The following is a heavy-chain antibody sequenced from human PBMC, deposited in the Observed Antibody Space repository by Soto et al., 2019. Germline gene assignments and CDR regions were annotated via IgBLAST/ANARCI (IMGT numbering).Heavy chain of an antibody. CDR1: GYTFTSYG. CDR2: ISAYDGNT. V-gene: IGHV1-18*01. Sequence: GASVKVSCKASGYTFTSYGISWVRQAPGQGLECMGCISAYDGNTNYAQKLQGRVTMTTXTXXSXXXMXLXXLRXDXTAVYYCARVGRVMYYYGMDVWGQGTTVTVSS. J-gene: IGHJ6*02. CDR3: ARVGRVMYYYGMDV. D-gene: IGHD1-26*01.